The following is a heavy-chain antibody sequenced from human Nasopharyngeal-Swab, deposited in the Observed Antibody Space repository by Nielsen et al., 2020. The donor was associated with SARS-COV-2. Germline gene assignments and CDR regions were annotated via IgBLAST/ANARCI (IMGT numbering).Heavy chain of an antibody. D-gene: IGHD3-9*01. Sequence: SVKVSCKASGGPHNTYAITWVRQAPGQGLEWMGGIIPVFGTPSYAQKFQGRVTITADESANTAYLELGSLRSEDTAVYYCARCRDPGYHCRGEATWGQGTLVTVSS. CDR3: ARCRDPGYHCRGEAT. V-gene: IGHV1-69*13. CDR2: IIPVFGTP. CDR1: GGPHNTYA. J-gene: IGHJ4*02.